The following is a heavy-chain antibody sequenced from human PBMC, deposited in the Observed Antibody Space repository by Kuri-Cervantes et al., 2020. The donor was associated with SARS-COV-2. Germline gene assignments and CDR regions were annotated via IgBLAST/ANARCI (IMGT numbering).Heavy chain of an antibody. D-gene: IGHD3-10*01. CDR1: GGTFSSYA. V-gene: IGHV1-69*10. CDR2: IIPILGIA. J-gene: IGHJ4*02. Sequence: SVKVSCKASGGTFSSYAISWVRQAPGQGLEWMGGIIPILGIANYAQKFQGRVTITADKSTSTAYMELSSLRSDDTAVYYCARDERAGVVDWGQGTLVTVSS. CDR3: ARDERAGVVD.